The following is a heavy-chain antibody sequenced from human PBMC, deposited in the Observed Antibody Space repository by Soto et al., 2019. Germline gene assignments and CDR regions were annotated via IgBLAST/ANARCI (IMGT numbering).Heavy chain of an antibody. V-gene: IGHV3-33*01. CDR2: IWYDGSNK. J-gene: IGHJ4*02. D-gene: IGHD3-3*01. Sequence: GSLRLSCAASGFTFSSYGMHWVRQAPGKGLEWVAVIWYDGSNKYYADSVKGRFTISRDNSKNTLYLQMNSLRAEDTAVYYCARDPNYDFWSGYYTFDYWGQGTLVTVSS. CDR3: ARDPNYDFWSGYYTFDY. CDR1: GFTFSSYG.